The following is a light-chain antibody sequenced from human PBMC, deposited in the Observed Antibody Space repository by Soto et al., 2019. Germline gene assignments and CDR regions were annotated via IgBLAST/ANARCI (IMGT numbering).Light chain of an antibody. V-gene: IGKV3-11*01. Sequence: EIGLTQSPATLSLSPGERATLSCRASQSVSSYLAWYQQKPGQAPRLLIYDASNRATGIPARFSGSGSGTDFTLXIXTLAPKDFAVYFCQQRSNWPLWTFGQGTKVEIK. CDR1: QSVSSY. CDR2: DAS. J-gene: IGKJ1*01. CDR3: QQRSNWPLWT.